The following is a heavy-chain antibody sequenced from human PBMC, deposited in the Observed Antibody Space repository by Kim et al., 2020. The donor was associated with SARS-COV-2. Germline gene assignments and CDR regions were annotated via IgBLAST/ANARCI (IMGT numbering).Heavy chain of an antibody. J-gene: IGHJ4*02. CDR3: ANAFFVVPPDY. CDR2: ST. V-gene: IGHV3-23*01. D-gene: IGHD2-21*01. Sequence: STYYAECVKGRFTISRDKSKTTLYRQMNSLRAEDTAVYYCANAFFVVPPDYWGQGTLVTVSS.